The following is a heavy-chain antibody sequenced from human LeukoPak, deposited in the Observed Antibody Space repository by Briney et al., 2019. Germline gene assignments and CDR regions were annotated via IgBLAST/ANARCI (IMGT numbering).Heavy chain of an antibody. CDR3: ARVPPPSTGGLVLVS. D-gene: IGHD6-19*01. V-gene: IGHV1-69*13. Sequence: GASVKVSCKASGGTFSSYAISWVRQAPGQGLEWMGGIIPIFGTANYAQKFQGRVTITADESTSTAYMELSSLRSEDTAVYYCARVPPPSTGGLVLVSWGQGTLVTVSS. CDR2: IIPIFGTA. J-gene: IGHJ4*02. CDR1: GGTFSSYA.